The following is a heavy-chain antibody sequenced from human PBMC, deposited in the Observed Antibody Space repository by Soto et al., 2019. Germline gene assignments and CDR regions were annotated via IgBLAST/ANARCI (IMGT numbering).Heavy chain of an antibody. CDR3: AKGVLVDRQGAFDI. CDR1: GFTFSSYA. Sequence: EVQLLESGGGLVQPGGSLRLSCAASGFTFSSYAMSWVRQAPGKGLEWVSAISGSGGSTYYADSVKGRFTISRDNSKNSWYLQRNSRRAEDRAVYYWAKGVLVDRQGAFDIWGQGTMVTVSS. CDR2: ISGSGGST. J-gene: IGHJ3*02. D-gene: IGHD3-16*01. V-gene: IGHV3-23*01.